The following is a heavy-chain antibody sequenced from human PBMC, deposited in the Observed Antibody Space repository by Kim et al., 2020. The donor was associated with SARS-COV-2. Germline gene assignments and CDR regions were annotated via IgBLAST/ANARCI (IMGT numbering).Heavy chain of an antibody. D-gene: IGHD2-2*01. Sequence: GGSLRLSCAASGFIFNNYWMSWVRQAPGKGLEWVANIKQDGSEKYNVNSVRDRFTISRDNAKNSLYLQMNSLRAEDTGIYYCARELPRENCSTSTCLNWFDPWGQGTLVTVSS. J-gene: IGHJ5*02. CDR1: GFIFNNYW. CDR2: IKQDGSEK. V-gene: IGHV3-7*03. CDR3: ARELPRENCSTSTCLNWFDP.